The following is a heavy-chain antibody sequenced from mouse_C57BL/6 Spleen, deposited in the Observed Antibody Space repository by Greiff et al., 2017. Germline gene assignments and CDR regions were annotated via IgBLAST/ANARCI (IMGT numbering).Heavy chain of an antibody. CDR1: GYTFTSYW. CDR3: ECDYYGGNPYFDY. Sequence: QVQLQQPGTELVKPGASVKLSCKASGYTFTSYWMHWVKQRPGQGLEWIGNINPSNGGTNYNEKFKSKATMTVNKSSSPAYMRLSSLTSEDSAVYYCECDYYGGNPYFDYWGQGTTLTVSS. CDR2: INPSNGGT. V-gene: IGHV1-53*01. J-gene: IGHJ2*01. D-gene: IGHD1-1*01.